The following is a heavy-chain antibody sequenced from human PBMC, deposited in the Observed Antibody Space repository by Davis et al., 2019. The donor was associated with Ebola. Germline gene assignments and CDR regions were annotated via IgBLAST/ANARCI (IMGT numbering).Heavy chain of an antibody. Sequence: MPAGSLRLSCEASGFTFSSYWMSWVRQHPGKGLEWIGEVDHSGSTNYNPSLKSRVTKSVDTSKNQFSLKLSSVTAADTAVYYCARHRGARGYVAKYYFDYWGQGTLVTVSS. J-gene: IGHJ4*02. CDR1: GFTFSSYW. V-gene: IGHV4-34*01. D-gene: IGHD5-12*01. CDR3: ARHRGARGYVAKYYFDY. CDR2: VDHSGST.